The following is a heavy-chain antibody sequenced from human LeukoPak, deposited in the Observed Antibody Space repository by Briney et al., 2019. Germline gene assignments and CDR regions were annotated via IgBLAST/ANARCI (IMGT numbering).Heavy chain of an antibody. CDR3: AKDRDIVVVVAATALDY. Sequence: GGSLRLSCSASGFTFRGYAMGGVRQAPGKGLGGVSALSGSGGSTYYADSVKGRFLITRDNSKNTLYLKMNSLRADDTAVYYCAKDRDIVVVVAATALDYWGQGTLVAVSS. D-gene: IGHD2-15*01. CDR1: GFTFRGYA. J-gene: IGHJ4*02. V-gene: IGHV3-23*01. CDR2: LSGSGGST.